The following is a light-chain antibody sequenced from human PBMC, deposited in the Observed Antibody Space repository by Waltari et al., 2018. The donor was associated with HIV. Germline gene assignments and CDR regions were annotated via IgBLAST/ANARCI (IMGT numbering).Light chain of an antibody. Sequence: DIQMTQSPSTLSASVGARVTITCRASQSISSWLAWYQQKPGKAPKVLIYEASSLESGVPSRVSGSGSGTDFTLTISSLQPGDCATYYCQHYNRFSGTFGQGTKVEIK. V-gene: IGKV1-5*03. CDR1: QSISSW. CDR2: EAS. J-gene: IGKJ1*01. CDR3: QHYNRFSGT.